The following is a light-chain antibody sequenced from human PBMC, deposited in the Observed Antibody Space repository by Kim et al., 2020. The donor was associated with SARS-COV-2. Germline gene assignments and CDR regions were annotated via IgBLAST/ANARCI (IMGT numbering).Light chain of an antibody. J-gene: IGKJ1*01. V-gene: IGKV1-5*03. Sequence: AAVGDRVTIICRASHSSSGWLAWYQQKPGKAPKVLLYQASNLESGVPSRFSGSGSGTEFTLTISGLQPDDFATYYCHQYKTYSWAFGQGTKVDIK. CDR1: HSSSGW. CDR2: QAS. CDR3: HQYKTYSWA.